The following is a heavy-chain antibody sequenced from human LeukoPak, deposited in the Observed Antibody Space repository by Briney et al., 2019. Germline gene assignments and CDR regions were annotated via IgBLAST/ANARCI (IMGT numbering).Heavy chain of an antibody. CDR2: INHSGST. CDR3: ARGPRNYYGSGSYYNVGWFDP. CDR1: GGSFSGYY. V-gene: IGHV4-34*01. D-gene: IGHD3-10*01. J-gene: IGHJ5*02. Sequence: ETLSLTCAVYGGSFSGYYWSWIRQPPGKGLEWIGEINHSGSTNYNPSLKSRVTISVDTSKNQFSLKLSSVTAADTAVYYCARGPRNYYGSGSYYNVGWFDPWGQGTLVAVSS.